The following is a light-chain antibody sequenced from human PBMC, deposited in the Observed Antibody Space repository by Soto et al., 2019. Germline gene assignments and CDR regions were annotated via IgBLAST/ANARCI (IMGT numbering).Light chain of an antibody. CDR3: LLYYTGGRPV. J-gene: IGLJ7*01. V-gene: IGLV7-46*01. Sequence: QAVVIQEPSLTVSPGETVTLTCGSSTGGVTSDHWPYWFQQKPGQGPRTPIYDTNNKHSWTPARFSGSLLGGKAALTLSGAQPEDEADYCCLLYYTGGRPVFGGGTQLTVL. CDR1: TGGVTSDHW. CDR2: DTN.